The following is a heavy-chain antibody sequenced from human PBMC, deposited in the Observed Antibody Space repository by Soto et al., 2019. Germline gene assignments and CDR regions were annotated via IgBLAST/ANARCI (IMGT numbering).Heavy chain of an antibody. CDR2: IYYSGST. J-gene: IGHJ5*02. V-gene: IGHV4-39*01. Sequence: QLQLQESGPGLVKPSETLSLTCTVSGGSISSSSFHWGWIRQPPGKGLAWIGSIYYSGSTYYSPALKSRVSISVDTSKNQFSLKLSSVTAADTAVYYCARRERAAGTDWWFDPWGQGTLVTVSS. D-gene: IGHD6-13*01. CDR1: GGSISSSSFH. CDR3: ARRERAAGTDWWFDP.